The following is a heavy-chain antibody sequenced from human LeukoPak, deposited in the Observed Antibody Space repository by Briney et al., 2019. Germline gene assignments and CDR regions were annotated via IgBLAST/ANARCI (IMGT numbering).Heavy chain of an antibody. V-gene: IGHV4-61*01. CDR1: GGSVSSDPYY. CDR3: ARDIHRTRGYGDYYFDY. J-gene: IGHJ4*02. CDR2: IYYSGST. D-gene: IGHD4-17*01. Sequence: SETLSLTCTVSGGSVSSDPYYWSWIRQPPGKGLEWIGYIYYSGSTNYNPSLKSRVTISVDTSKNQFSLKLSSVTAADTAVYYCARDIHRTRGYGDYYFDYWGQGTLVTVSS.